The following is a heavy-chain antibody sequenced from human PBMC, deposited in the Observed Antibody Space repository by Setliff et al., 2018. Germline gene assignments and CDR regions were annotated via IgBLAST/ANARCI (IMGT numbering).Heavy chain of an antibody. Sequence: SETLSLTCSVSGGSISPYHWIWIRQSPGKGLEWIGYIFYSGSARYNPSFESRVTMSVDTSKNQISLKLTSVTAADTAVYYCARQDRFYDRSVFVEYFQHWGQGALVTVSS. D-gene: IGHD3-22*01. CDR2: IFYSGSA. CDR1: GGSISPYH. J-gene: IGHJ1*01. V-gene: IGHV4-59*08. CDR3: ARQDRFYDRSVFVEYFQH.